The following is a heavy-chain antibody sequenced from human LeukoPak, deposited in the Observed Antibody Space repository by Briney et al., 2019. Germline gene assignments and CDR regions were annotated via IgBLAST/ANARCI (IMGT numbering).Heavy chain of an antibody. CDR2: ISPYTGNT. CDR1: GYSFTGYG. CDR3: TREAEDLPGAITFLY. D-gene: IGHD2-2*01. J-gene: IGHJ4*02. Sequence: GASVKVSCKASGYSFTGYGVSWVRQAPGQGLEWMGWISPYTGNTDYVHDLRGRVTVTADTSTNTVYMELRSLRSDDTAVYCCTREAEDLPGAITFLYWGQGTLVTVSS. V-gene: IGHV1-18*01.